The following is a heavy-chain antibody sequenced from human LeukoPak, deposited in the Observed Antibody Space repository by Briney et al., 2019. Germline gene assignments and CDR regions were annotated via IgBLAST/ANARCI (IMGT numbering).Heavy chain of an antibody. CDR1: GGTFSSYA. CDR2: IIPILGIA. J-gene: IGHJ4*02. D-gene: IGHD3-10*01. V-gene: IGHV1-69*04. Sequence: GASVKVSCKASGGTFSSYAISWVRQAPGQGLEWMGRIIPILGIANYAQKFQGRVTITADKSTSTAYMELSSLRSEDTAVYYCARLWDYYDSGSHDLDYWGQGTLVTVSS. CDR3: ARLWDYYDSGSHDLDY.